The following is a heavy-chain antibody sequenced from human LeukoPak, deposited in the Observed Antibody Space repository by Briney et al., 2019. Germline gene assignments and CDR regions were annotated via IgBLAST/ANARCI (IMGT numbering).Heavy chain of an antibody. D-gene: IGHD3-10*01. CDR2: IKTDGSRT. J-gene: IGHJ4*02. Sequence: GGSLRLSCAASVFTFSRHWTQSVCQAPGKGLVWVSRIKTDGSRTTYADSVKGRFTISRDNAKNSLYLQMNSLRAEDTAVYYCAREVVGTMVRGATLGNYWGQGTLVTVSS. CDR3: AREVVGTMVRGATLGNY. V-gene: IGHV3-74*01. CDR1: VFTFSRHW.